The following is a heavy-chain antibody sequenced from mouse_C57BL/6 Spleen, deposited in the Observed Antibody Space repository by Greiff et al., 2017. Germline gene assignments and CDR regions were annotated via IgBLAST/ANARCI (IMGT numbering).Heavy chain of an antibody. D-gene: IGHD1-1*01. V-gene: IGHV1-64*01. CDR1: GYTFTSYW. J-gene: IGHJ2*01. CDR3: ARDYGSGGCDY. Sequence: QVQLQQPGAELVKPGASVKLSCKASGYTFTSYWMHWVKQRPGQGLEWIGMIHPNSGSTNYNEKFKSKATLTVDKSSSTAYMQLSSLTSEDSAVYYCARDYGSGGCDYWGQGTTLTVSS. CDR2: IHPNSGST.